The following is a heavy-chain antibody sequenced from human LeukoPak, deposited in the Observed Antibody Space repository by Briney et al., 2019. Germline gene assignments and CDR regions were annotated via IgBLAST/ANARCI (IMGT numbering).Heavy chain of an antibody. CDR3: AKDRSLLWFGEYNWFDP. D-gene: IGHD3-10*01. J-gene: IGHJ5*02. CDR1: GFTFDDYA. Sequence: PGRSLRLSCAASGFTFDDYAMHWVRQAPGKGLEWVSGISWNSGSIGYADSVKGRFTISRDNAKNSLYLQMNSLRAEDTALYYCAKDRSLLWFGEYNWFDPWGQGTLVTVSS. CDR2: ISWNSGSI. V-gene: IGHV3-9*01.